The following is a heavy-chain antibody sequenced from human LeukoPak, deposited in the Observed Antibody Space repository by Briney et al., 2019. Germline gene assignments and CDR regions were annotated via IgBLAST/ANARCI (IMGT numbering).Heavy chain of an antibody. CDR2: ISYDGSNK. CDR3: ARSADRPTPYYFDY. J-gene: IGHJ4*02. V-gene: IGHV3-30-3*01. CDR1: GFTFSSYA. Sequence: GGSLRLSCAASGFTFSSYAMHWVRQAPGKGLEWVAVISYDGSNKYYADSVKGRFTISRDNSKNTLYLQMNSLRAEDTAVYYCARSADRPTPYYFDYWGQGTLVTVSS.